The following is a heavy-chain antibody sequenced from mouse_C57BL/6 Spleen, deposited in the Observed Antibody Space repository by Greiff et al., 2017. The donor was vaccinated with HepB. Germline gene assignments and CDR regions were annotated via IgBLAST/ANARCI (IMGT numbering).Heavy chain of an antibody. V-gene: IGHV1-26*01. CDR3: AREKLYDGYFYFDY. CDR2: INPNNGGT. J-gene: IGHJ2*01. D-gene: IGHD2-3*01. CDR1: GYTFTDYY. Sequence: EVQLQQSGPELVKPGASVKISCKASGYTFTDYYMNWVKQSHGKSLEWIGDINPNNGGTSYNQKFKGKATLTVDKSSSTAYMELRSLTSEDSAVYYCAREKLYDGYFYFDYWGQGTTLTVSS.